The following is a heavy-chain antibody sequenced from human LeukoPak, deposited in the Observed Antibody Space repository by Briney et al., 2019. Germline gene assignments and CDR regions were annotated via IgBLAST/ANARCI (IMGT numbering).Heavy chain of an antibody. Sequence: GGSLRLSCAASGFTFSSYSMTWVRQAPGKGLEWVSSISSSSSYIYYADSVKGRFTISRDNAKNSLYLQMNSLRAEDTAVYYCAREITIFGVVSFDYWGQGTLVTVSS. V-gene: IGHV3-21*01. CDR2: ISSSSSYI. CDR1: GFTFSSYS. CDR3: AREITIFGVVSFDY. J-gene: IGHJ4*02. D-gene: IGHD3-3*01.